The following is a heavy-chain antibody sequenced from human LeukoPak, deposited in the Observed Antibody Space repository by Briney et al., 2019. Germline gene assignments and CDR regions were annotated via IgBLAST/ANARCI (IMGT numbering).Heavy chain of an antibody. V-gene: IGHV3-23*01. J-gene: IGHJ4*02. CDR3: AKDRYHDGDYKDY. CDR1: GFTFSSYA. Sequence: PGRSLRLSCAASGFTFSSYAISSGRQAPREGLGWVSATTGSGGSTYYADSVKGPFTISRDNSKNTLYLQMKSLRAEDTAVYYCAKDRYHDGDYKDYWGQGTLVTVSS. D-gene: IGHD4-17*01. CDR2: TTGSGGST.